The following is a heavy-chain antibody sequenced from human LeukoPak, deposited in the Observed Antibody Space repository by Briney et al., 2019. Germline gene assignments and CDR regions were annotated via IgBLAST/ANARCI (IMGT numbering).Heavy chain of an antibody. CDR1: GFTFRSYE. Sequence: PGGSLRLSCEDSGFTFRSYEMNWVRQAPGKGLEWIAYLSSSGSAFSYADSVKGRFTIARDNAKNSVYLEMNSLRADDTAVYYCARSARLMKGVVEVTALDDWGKGTLVTVSS. CDR3: ARSARLMKGVVEVTALDD. J-gene: IGHJ4*02. CDR2: LSSSGSAF. V-gene: IGHV3-48*03. D-gene: IGHD3-3*01.